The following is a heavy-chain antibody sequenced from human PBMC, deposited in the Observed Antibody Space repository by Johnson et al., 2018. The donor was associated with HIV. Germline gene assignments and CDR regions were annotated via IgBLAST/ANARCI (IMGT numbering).Heavy chain of an antibody. CDR2: IWYDGSNK. CDR1: GFTVSSNY. D-gene: IGHD2/OR15-2a*01. CDR3: AKDWVEYGAFDI. V-gene: IGHV3-33*06. Sequence: QVQLVESGGGLVQPGGSLRLSCAASGFTVSSNYMSWVRQAPGKGLEWVAVIWYDGSNKYYADSVKGRFTISRDNSKNTLYLQMNSLRAEDTAVYYCAKDWVEYGAFDIWGQGAMVTVSS. J-gene: IGHJ3*02.